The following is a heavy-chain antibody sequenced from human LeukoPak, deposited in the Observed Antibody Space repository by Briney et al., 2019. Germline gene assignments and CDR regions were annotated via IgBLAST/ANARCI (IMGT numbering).Heavy chain of an antibody. Sequence: ASVKVSCKASGYTFTSYYMHWVRQAPGQGLEWMGIINPSGGSTSYAQKFQGRVTLTRDTSTSTVYMELRSLRSEDTAVYYCARGHYYDSSGSSHDAFDIWGQGTMVTVSS. J-gene: IGHJ3*02. CDR1: GYTFTSYY. CDR2: INPSGGST. CDR3: ARGHYYDSSGSSHDAFDI. V-gene: IGHV1-46*01. D-gene: IGHD3-22*01.